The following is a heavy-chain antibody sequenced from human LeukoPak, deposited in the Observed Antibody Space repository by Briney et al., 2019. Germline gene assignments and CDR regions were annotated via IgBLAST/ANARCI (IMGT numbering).Heavy chain of an antibody. D-gene: IGHD6-13*01. Sequence: GRSLRLSCAASGFTFSNYGMHWVRQAPGKGLEWVAVISYDGSNKYYADSVKGRFTISRDNSKNTLYLQMNSLRAEDTAVYYCAKEAGTGWFDPWGQGTLVTVSS. J-gene: IGHJ5*02. CDR2: ISYDGSNK. CDR1: GFTFSNYG. CDR3: AKEAGTGWFDP. V-gene: IGHV3-30*18.